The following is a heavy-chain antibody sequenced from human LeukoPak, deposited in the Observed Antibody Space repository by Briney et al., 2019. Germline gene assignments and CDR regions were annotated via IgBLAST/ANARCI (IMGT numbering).Heavy chain of an antibody. J-gene: IGHJ4*02. CDR1: GLTFSSYS. D-gene: IGHD1-7*01. CDR2: ISSSGSTI. CDR3: ARGNYDRFDY. Sequence: GGSLRLSCAASGLTFSSYSMNWVRQAPGKGLEWVSYISSSGSTIYYADSVKGRFTISRDNAKNSLYLQMNSLRAEDTAVYYCARGNYDRFDYWGQGTLVTVSS. V-gene: IGHV3-48*04.